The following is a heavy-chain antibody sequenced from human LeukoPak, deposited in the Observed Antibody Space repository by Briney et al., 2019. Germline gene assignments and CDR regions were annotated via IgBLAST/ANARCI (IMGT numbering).Heavy chain of an antibody. Sequence: SETLSLTCTVSGGSISSYYWSWIRQPPGKGLEWIGYIYYSGSTKYNPSLKSRVTISVDTSKNQFSLKLSSVTAADTAVYYCASTTPFDGMDLWGQGTTVTVSS. CDR2: IYYSGST. V-gene: IGHV4-59*08. CDR1: GGSISSYY. D-gene: IGHD1-26*01. CDR3: ASTTPFDGMDL. J-gene: IGHJ6*02.